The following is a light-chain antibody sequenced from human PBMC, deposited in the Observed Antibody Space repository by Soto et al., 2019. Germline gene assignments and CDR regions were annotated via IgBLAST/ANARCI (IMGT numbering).Light chain of an antibody. J-gene: IGKJ5*01. V-gene: IGKV3-20*01. CDR1: QSVSSSY. CDR2: AAS. CDR3: QQYGSSPLT. Sequence: EIVLTQSPGTLSLSPGERATLSCRASQSVSSSYLAWYQQKPGQAPRLLIYAASSRATGIPDRFSGSGSGADFTLTISRLEPEDFAVYYCQQYGSSPLTFGGGTRLEI.